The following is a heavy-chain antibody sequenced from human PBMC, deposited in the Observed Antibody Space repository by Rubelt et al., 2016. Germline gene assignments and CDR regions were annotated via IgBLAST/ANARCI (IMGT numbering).Heavy chain of an antibody. V-gene: IGHV3-48*03. CDR3: AGTYYYDSSGYKLDY. D-gene: IGHD3-22*01. CDR2: ISSSGSTI. Sequence: EVQLVESGGGLVQPGGSLRLSCAASGFTFSSYDMNWVRQAPGKGLEWVSYISSSGSTIKYADSVKGRFTISRDNAKNSLYLQMNSLRAEDTAVYYCAGTYYYDSSGYKLDYWGQGTLVTVSS. CDR1: GFTFSSYD. J-gene: IGHJ4*02.